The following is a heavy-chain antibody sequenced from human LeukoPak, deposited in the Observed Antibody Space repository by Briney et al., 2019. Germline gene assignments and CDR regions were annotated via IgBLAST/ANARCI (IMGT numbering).Heavy chain of an antibody. CDR1: GGSISSYY. Sequence: PSETLSLTCTVSGGSISSYYWGWIRQPAGKGLEWIGRIYTSGSTNYNPSLKSRVTMSVDTSKNQFSLKLSSVTAADTAVYYCGGVSQQLVPYDYYYYYMDYWGKGTTVTVSS. D-gene: IGHD6-13*01. CDR2: IYTSGST. CDR3: GGVSQQLVPYDYYYYYMDY. V-gene: IGHV4-4*07. J-gene: IGHJ6*03.